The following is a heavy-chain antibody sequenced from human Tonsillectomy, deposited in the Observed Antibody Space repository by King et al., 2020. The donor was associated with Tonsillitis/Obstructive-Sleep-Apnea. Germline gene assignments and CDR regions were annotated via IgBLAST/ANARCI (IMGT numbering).Heavy chain of an antibody. Sequence: VQLQQWGAGLLKPSETLSLTCAVYGGSFSGYYWSWIRQPPGKGLEWIGEINHSGSTNYNPSLKSRVTISVDTSKNQFSLKLSSVTAADTAVYYCARGDGHNWNSSPHDCYWGYWGQGTLVTVSS. D-gene: IGHD1-7*01. J-gene: IGHJ4*02. CDR2: INHSGST. CDR3: ARGDGHNWNSSPHDCYWGY. V-gene: IGHV4-34*01. CDR1: GGSFSGYY.